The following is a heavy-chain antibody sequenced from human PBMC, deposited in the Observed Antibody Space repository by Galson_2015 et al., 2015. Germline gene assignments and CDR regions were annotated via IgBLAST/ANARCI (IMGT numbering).Heavy chain of an antibody. Sequence: SLRLSCAASGFTFSDYYMSWIRQAPGKGLEWVSYIGSSGSTIYYADSVKGRFTISRDNAKNSLYLQMNSLRAEDTAVYYCARDRGYCSGGSCTPRGNYWGQGTLVTVSS. D-gene: IGHD2-15*01. CDR1: GFTFSDYY. CDR3: ARDRGYCSGGSCTPRGNY. J-gene: IGHJ4*02. CDR2: IGSSGSTI. V-gene: IGHV3-11*01.